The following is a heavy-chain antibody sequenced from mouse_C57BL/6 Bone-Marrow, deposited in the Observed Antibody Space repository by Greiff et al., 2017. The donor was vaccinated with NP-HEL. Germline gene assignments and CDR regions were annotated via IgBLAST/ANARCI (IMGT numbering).Heavy chain of an antibody. CDR1: GFTFSDAW. Sequence: EVQVVESGGGLVQPGGSMKLSCAASGFTFSDAWMDWVRQSPEKGLEWVAEIRNKANNHATYYAESVKGRFTISRDDSKSSVYLQMNSLRAEDTGIYYCRGGNSWYFDVWGTGTTVTVSS. V-gene: IGHV6-6*01. CDR2: IRNKANNHAT. D-gene: IGHD2-1*01. J-gene: IGHJ1*03. CDR3: RGGNSWYFDV.